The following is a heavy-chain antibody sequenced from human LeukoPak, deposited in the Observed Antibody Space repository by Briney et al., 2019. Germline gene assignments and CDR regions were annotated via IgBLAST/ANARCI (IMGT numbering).Heavy chain of an antibody. V-gene: IGHV3-23*01. CDR1: ELTFSSYA. CDR3: ATRGWLVRGVDY. Sequence: GGSLRLSGAASELTFSSYARSGVGQAPGKGRNWVSAISGSGGSTYYADSVKGRFTISRDNSKNTLYLQMNSLRAEDTAVYYCATRGWLVRGVDYWGQGTLVTVSS. D-gene: IGHD6-19*01. CDR2: ISGSGGST. J-gene: IGHJ4*02.